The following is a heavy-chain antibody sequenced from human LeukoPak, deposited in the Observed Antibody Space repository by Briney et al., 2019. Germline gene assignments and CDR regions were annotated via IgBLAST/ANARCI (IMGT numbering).Heavy chain of an antibody. J-gene: IGHJ4*02. V-gene: IGHV3-7*01. CDR2: MNIDGSEK. CDR3: ARGSEWELLSCDY. Sequence: GGSLRPSCAASGFTFSSYWMGWVRQAPGKRLEWVAHMNIDGSEKYYADSVKGRFTISRDNAKNSLYLQMNSLRAEDTAVYYCARGSEWELLSCDYWGQGTLVTVSS. CDR1: GFTFSSYW. D-gene: IGHD1-26*01.